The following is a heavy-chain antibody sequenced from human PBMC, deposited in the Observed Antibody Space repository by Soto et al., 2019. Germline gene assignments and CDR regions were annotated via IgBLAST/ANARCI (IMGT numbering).Heavy chain of an antibody. D-gene: IGHD6-19*01. V-gene: IGHV3-23*01. J-gene: IGHJ3*02. CDR1: GFTLSSYA. CDR3: AKGVVMVAVSQGPFDI. CDR2: ISGSGGST. Sequence: GGSLRLSCAASGFTLSSYAMSWVRQAPGKGLEWVSAISGSGGSTYYADSVKGRFTISRDNSKNTLYLQMNSLRAEDTAVYYCAKGVVMVAVSQGPFDICGQGTMVPVSS.